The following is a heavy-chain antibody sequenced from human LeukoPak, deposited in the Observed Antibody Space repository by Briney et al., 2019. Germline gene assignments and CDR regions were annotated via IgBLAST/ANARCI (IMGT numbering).Heavy chain of an antibody. CDR1: GYTFTSYG. J-gene: IGHJ4*02. CDR2: ISTYNGNT. Sequence: ASVKVSCKASGYTFTSYGIVWVRQAPGQGLEWMGWISTYNGNTNYAQKIQGRVTMTTDTSTSTAYMELRSLRSDDTAVYYCARDLPYSSSWESIDYWGQGTLVTVSS. V-gene: IGHV1-18*01. CDR3: ARDLPYSSSWESIDY. D-gene: IGHD6-13*01.